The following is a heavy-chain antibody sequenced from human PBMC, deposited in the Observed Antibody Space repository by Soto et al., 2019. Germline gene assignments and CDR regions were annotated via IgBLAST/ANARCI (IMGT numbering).Heavy chain of an antibody. CDR2: ISGSGGST. CDR3: AKRMGYSYDLYYYYGMDV. V-gene: IGHV3-23*01. Sequence: GGSLRLSCAASGFTFSSYAMSWVRQAPGKGLEWVSAISGSGGSTYYADSVKGRFTISRDNSKNTLYLQMNSLRAEDTAVYYCAKRMGYSYDLYYYYGMDVWGQGTTVTVSS. CDR1: GFTFSSYA. J-gene: IGHJ6*02. D-gene: IGHD5-18*01.